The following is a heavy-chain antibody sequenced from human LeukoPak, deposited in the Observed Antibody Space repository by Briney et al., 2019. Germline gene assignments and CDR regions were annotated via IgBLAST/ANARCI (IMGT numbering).Heavy chain of an antibody. CDR1: GFTFSRNG. J-gene: IGHJ4*02. D-gene: IGHD7-27*01. CDR3: AKDSNWAFDY. CDR2: IRKDGSDK. V-gene: IGHV3-30*02. Sequence: GGSLRLSCGASGFTFSRNGMHWVRQAPGKGLGWVAYIRKDGSDKYYADSVKGRFTISRDSSKNMVYLQMNSLRAEDTAVYYCAKDSNWAFDYWGQGTLVSVSS.